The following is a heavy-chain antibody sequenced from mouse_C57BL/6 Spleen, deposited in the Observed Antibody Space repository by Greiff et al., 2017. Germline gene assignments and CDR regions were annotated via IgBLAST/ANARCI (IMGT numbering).Heavy chain of an antibody. CDR1: GYAFSSSW. CDR2: IYPGDGDT. D-gene: IGHD2-1*01. CDR3: ARGDYGNYGYAMDY. Sequence: QVQLKQSGPELVKPGASVKISCKASGYAFSSSWMNWVKQRPGKGLEWIGRIYPGDGDTNYNGKFKGKATLTADKSSSTAYMQLSSLTSEDSAVYFCARGDYGNYGYAMDYWGQGTSVTVSS. V-gene: IGHV1-82*01. J-gene: IGHJ4*01.